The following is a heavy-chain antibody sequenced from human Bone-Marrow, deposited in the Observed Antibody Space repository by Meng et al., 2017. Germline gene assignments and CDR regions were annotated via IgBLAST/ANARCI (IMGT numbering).Heavy chain of an antibody. Sequence: GESLKISCAASGFTFDDYGMSWVRQAPGKGLEWVGRIKSKTDGGTTDYAAPVKGRFTISRDDSKNTLYLQMNSLKTEDTAVYYCTTGSRYDILTGYLEYYYSYYGMDVWGQGTTVTVSS. D-gene: IGHD3-9*01. V-gene: IGHV3-15*01. CDR3: TTGSRYDILTGYLEYYYSYYGMDV. CDR1: GFTFDDYG. J-gene: IGHJ6*02. CDR2: IKSKTDGGTT.